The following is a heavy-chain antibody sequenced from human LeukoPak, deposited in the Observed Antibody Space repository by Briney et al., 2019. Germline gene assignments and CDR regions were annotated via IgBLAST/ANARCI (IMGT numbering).Heavy chain of an antibody. CDR1: GGSVSSSTYY. CDR2: IYYSGST. D-gene: IGHD3-9*01. Sequence: PSETLSLTCTVSGGSVSSSTYYWGWIRQPPGQGLEWIGNIYYSGSTYYNPSLTSRVTMSVDTSNNQFSLKMHSVTAADTAVYYCARLSKGRFFDYIFDYWGQGTLVTVSS. V-gene: IGHV4-39*01. J-gene: IGHJ4*02. CDR3: ARLSKGRFFDYIFDY.